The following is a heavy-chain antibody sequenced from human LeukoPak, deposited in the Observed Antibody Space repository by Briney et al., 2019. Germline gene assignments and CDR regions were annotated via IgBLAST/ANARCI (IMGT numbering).Heavy chain of an antibody. J-gene: IGHJ6*03. D-gene: IGHD3-16*01. Sequence: PGGSLRLSCAASGLTVISNYMNWVRQAPGHSLEWVASIYTDGSPFFSDSVKGRFSISRDSLRNTLSLQMTSLRPGDSAVYFCARGRQVWESRHCYFYYYMDVWGKGTTVTVSS. CDR2: IYTDGSP. CDR1: GLTVISNY. V-gene: IGHV3-53*01. CDR3: ARGRQVWESRHCYFYYYMDV.